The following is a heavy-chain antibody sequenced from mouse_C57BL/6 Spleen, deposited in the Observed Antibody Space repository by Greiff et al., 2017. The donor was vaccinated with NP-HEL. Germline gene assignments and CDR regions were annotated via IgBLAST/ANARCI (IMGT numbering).Heavy chain of an antibody. J-gene: IGHJ2*01. CDR3: ARHSVYFDY. Sequence: EVMLVESGGGLVKPGGSLKLSCAASGFTFSSYTMSWVRQTPEKRLEWVATISGGGGNTYYPDSVKGRFTISRDNAKNTLYLQMSSLRSEDTALYYCARHSVYFDYWGQGTTLTVSS. V-gene: IGHV5-9*01. CDR1: GFTFSSYT. CDR2: ISGGGGNT.